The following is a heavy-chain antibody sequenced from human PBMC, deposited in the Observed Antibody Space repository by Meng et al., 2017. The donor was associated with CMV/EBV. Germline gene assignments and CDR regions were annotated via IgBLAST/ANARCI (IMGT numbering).Heavy chain of an antibody. CDR3: ASRTRTHAFDI. CDR2: IYPGDSDT. CDR1: GYSFTSYW. J-gene: IGHJ3*02. V-gene: IGHV5-51*01. Sequence: GESLKISCKGSGYSFTSYWIGWVRQLPGKGLEWMGIIYPGDSDTRYSPSFQGQVTISADKSISTAYLQWSSLKASDTAMCYCASRTRTHAFDIWGQGTMVTVSS. D-gene: IGHD3/OR15-3a*01.